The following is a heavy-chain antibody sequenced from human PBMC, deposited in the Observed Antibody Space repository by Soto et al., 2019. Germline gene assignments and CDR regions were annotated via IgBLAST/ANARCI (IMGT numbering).Heavy chain of an antibody. J-gene: IGHJ4*02. CDR3: ARLLYGSGSYSYFDY. CDR2: INPNSGGT. D-gene: IGHD3-10*01. CDR1: GYTFTGYY. V-gene: IGHV1-2*02. Sequence: GASVKVSCKASGYTFTGYYMHWVRQAPGQGLEWMGWINPNSGGTNYAQKFQGRVTMTRDTSISTAYMELSRLRSDDTAVYYCARLLYGSGSYSYFDYWGQGTLVTVSS.